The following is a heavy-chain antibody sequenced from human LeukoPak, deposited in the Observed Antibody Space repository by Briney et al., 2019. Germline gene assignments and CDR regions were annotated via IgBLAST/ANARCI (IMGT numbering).Heavy chain of an antibody. J-gene: IGHJ4*02. CDR2: ISASGGST. CDR1: GFPFKNNV. Sequence: GGSLRLSCAASGFPFKNNVMSWVCQAPGRGLEWLSAISASGGSTYYADSVTGRFTISRDNSNNMLYLQMNSLRAEDTAVYYCAKTFPYGTTWFGFCDYWGQGALVTVSS. CDR3: AKTFPYGTTWFGFCDY. V-gene: IGHV3-23*01. D-gene: IGHD3-10*01.